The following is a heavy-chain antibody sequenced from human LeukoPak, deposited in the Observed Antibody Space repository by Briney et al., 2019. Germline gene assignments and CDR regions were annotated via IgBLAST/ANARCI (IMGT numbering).Heavy chain of an antibody. CDR3: ARDAGDYYGSGSYGRNWFDP. J-gene: IGHJ5*02. Sequence: GGSLRLSCAASGFTFSSYAMSWVRQAPGKGLEWVSAISGSGGSTYYADSVKGRFTISRDNSKNTLYLQMNSLRAEDTAVYYCARDAGDYYGSGSYGRNWFDPWGQGTLVTVSS. V-gene: IGHV3-23*01. CDR1: GFTFSSYA. D-gene: IGHD3-10*01. CDR2: ISGSGGST.